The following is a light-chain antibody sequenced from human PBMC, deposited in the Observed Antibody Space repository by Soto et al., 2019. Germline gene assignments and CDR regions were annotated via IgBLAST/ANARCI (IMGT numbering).Light chain of an antibody. Sequence: EIFMTQAPSTLSVSPVERATLSCRASQSVSSNLAWYQQKPGQAPRLLIYGASTRATGIPARFSGSGSGTEFTLTISSLQSEDYAVYYCHQYNNWPPWTFGQGTKVDIK. J-gene: IGKJ1*01. CDR2: GAS. CDR1: QSVSSN. V-gene: IGKV3-15*01. CDR3: HQYNNWPPWT.